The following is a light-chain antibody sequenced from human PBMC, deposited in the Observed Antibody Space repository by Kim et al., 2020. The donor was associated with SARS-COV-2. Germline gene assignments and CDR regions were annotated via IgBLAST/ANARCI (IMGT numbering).Light chain of an antibody. Sequence: AAVGDRVTITCRASQDIANSLAWFQHKPGKVPKVLIYAASTLQSGVPSRFIGSGSGTEFTLTIGSLQTEDVATYYCQKYNSAPWTFGPGTKVDIK. CDR1: QDIANS. J-gene: IGKJ1*01. CDR2: AAS. CDR3: QKYNSAPWT. V-gene: IGKV1-27*01.